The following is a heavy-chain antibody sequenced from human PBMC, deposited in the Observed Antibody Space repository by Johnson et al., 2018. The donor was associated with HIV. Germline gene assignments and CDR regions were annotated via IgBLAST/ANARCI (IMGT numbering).Heavy chain of an antibody. Sequence: VQLVESGGGLIQPGGSLRLSCAASGFTVSSNYMSWVRQAPGKGLEWVSVIYSGGSTYYADSVKGRFTISRDSSKNTLYLQMNSLRAEETAVYYGARGSRYTYDNDVWGQGTMVTVSS. CDR1: GFTVSSNY. CDR3: ARGSRYTYDNDV. CDR2: IYSGGST. J-gene: IGHJ3*01. V-gene: IGHV3-66*03. D-gene: IGHD1-14*01.